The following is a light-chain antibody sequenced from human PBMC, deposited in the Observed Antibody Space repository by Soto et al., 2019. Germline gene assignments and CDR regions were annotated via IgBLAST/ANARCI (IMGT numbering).Light chain of an antibody. J-gene: IGKJ4*01. Sequence: DIQMTQSPSSLSASVGDRVTITCRASQGISNYLAWYQQKPVKVPKLLIYAASTLQSGVPSRFSGSGSVTDFTLTISSLQPEDVATYYCQKYNSALSLTFGGGTKVEIK. CDR1: QGISNY. V-gene: IGKV1-27*01. CDR3: QKYNSALSLT. CDR2: AAS.